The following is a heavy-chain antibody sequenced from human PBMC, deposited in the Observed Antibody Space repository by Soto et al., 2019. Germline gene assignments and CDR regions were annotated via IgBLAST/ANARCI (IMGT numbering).Heavy chain of an antibody. CDR3: ARHKKRYNWNDLGWFDP. D-gene: IGHD1-20*01. CDR1: GGSISSSSYY. J-gene: IGHJ5*02. CDR2: IYYSGST. V-gene: IGHV4-39*01. Sequence: SETLSLTCTVSGGSISSSSYYWGWIRQPPGKGLEWIGSIYYSGSTYYNPSLKSRVTISVDTSKNQFSLKLSSVTAADTAVYYCARHKKRYNWNDLGWFDPWGQGTLVTVSS.